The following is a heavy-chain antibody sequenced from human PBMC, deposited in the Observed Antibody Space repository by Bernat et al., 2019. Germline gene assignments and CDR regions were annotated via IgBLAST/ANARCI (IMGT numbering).Heavy chain of an antibody. CDR3: ARDKLCCNAFDI. CDR2: ISYDGSNK. D-gene: IGHD2-21*01. Sequence: QVQLVESGGGVVQPGRSLRLSCAASGFTFSSYAMHWVRQAPGKGLEWVAVISYDGSNKYYADSVKGRFTISRDNSKNTLYLQMNSLRAEDTAVYYCARDKLCCNAFDIWGQGTMVTVSS. CDR1: GFTFSSYA. J-gene: IGHJ3*02. V-gene: IGHV3-30*01.